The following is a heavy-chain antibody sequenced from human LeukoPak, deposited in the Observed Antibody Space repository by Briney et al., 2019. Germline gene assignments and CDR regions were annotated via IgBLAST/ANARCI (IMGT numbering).Heavy chain of an antibody. Sequence: PGGPLRLSCAASGFTFNNYAMSWVRQAPGKGLECVSTISNSYNTYYADSVKGRFTISRDNSKNMLYLQMDSLRADDTAIYYCAKRAGQQLTYWYIDLWGRGTLVSVSS. CDR1: GFTFNNYA. V-gene: IGHV3-23*01. J-gene: IGHJ2*01. CDR3: AKRAGQQLTYWYIDL. D-gene: IGHD6-13*01. CDR2: ISNSYNT.